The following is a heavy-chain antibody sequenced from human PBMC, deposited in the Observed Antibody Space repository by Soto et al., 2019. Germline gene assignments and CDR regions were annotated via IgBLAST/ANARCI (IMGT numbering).Heavy chain of an antibody. Sequence: SVKVSCKASGSTFSSYAISWVRQAPGQGLEWMGGIIPIFGTANYAQKFQGRVTITADESTSTAYMELSSLRSEDTAVYYCARDCDFWSGYYTSRYYYYGMDVWGQGTTVTVSS. J-gene: IGHJ6*02. CDR2: IIPIFGTA. D-gene: IGHD3-3*01. CDR3: ARDCDFWSGYYTSRYYYYGMDV. V-gene: IGHV1-69*13. CDR1: GSTFSSYA.